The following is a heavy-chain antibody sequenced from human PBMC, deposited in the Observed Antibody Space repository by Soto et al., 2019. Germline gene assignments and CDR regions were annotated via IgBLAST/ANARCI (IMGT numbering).Heavy chain of an antibody. V-gene: IGHV3-9*01. Sequence: GGSLRLSCAASGFTVSSNYMSWVRQAPGKGLEWVSGISWNSGSIGYADSVKGRFTISRDNANNSLYLQMNSLRAEDKALYYCSKDIAPNTAMPYYFDYWGQGTLVHVSS. CDR1: GFTVSSNY. J-gene: IGHJ4*02. D-gene: IGHD5-18*01. CDR3: SKDIAPNTAMPYYFDY. CDR2: ISWNSGSI.